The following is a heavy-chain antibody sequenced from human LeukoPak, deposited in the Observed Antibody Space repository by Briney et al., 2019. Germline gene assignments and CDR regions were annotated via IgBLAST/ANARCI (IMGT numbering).Heavy chain of an antibody. V-gene: IGHV3-9*01. CDR1: GFTFGDYA. D-gene: IGHD3-16*01. J-gene: IGHJ4*02. CDR3: ARDQGGVGY. Sequence: HGRSLRLSCAASGFTFGDYAMHWVRQAPGKGLERVSGISWNSGSIGYADSAKGRFTISRDNAKNSLYLQMNSLRAEDTAVYYCARDQGGVGYWGQGTLVTVSS. CDR2: ISWNSGSI.